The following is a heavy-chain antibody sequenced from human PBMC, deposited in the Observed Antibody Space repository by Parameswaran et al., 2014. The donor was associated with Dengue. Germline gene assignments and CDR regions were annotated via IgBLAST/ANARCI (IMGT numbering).Heavy chain of an antibody. CDR3: ARRPPNYYYYMDV. CDR2: MNPNSGNT. V-gene: IGHV1-8*01. Sequence: WVRQAPGQGLEWMGWMNPNSGNTEYAQKFQGRVTLTRNTSIGTAYMELSSLRSEDTAVYYCARRPPNYYYYMDVWGKGTTVTVSS. J-gene: IGHJ6*03.